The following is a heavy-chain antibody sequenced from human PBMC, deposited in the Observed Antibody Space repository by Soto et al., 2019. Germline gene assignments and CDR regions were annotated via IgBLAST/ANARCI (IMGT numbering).Heavy chain of an antibody. V-gene: IGHV5-51*01. D-gene: IGHD3-22*01. CDR3: ARHLRLYYYDSSGYAHAFDI. Sequence: EVQLVQSGAEVKKPGESLKISCKGSGYSFTSYWIGWVRQMPGKGLEWMGIIYPGDSDTRYSPSFQGQVTISADKSISTAYLEGSSRKAADTARYYCARHLRLYYYDSSGYAHAFDIWGQGTMVTVSS. CDR2: IYPGDSDT. CDR1: GYSFTSYW. J-gene: IGHJ3*02.